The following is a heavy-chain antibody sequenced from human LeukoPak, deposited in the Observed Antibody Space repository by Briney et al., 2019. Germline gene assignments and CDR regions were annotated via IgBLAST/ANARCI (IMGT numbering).Heavy chain of an antibody. D-gene: IGHD1-26*01. CDR2: ITGSGGST. Sequence: GGSLRLSCAASGFTFSNYGMSWVRQAPGKGLAWVSSITGSGGSTRVDSVKDRFTISRDNSKNTLYLQMNSLRADDTALYFCAKNLLGSESFSWHFDLWGRGTLVTVSS. CDR1: GFTFSNYG. V-gene: IGHV3-23*01. CDR3: AKNLLGSESFSWHFDL. J-gene: IGHJ2*01.